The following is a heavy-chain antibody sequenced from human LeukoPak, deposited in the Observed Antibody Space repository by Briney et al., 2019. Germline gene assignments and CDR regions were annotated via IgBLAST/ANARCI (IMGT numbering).Heavy chain of an antibody. D-gene: IGHD2-2*01. CDR1: GGSISSYY. CDR2: INHSGST. J-gene: IGHJ4*02. V-gene: IGHV4-34*01. Sequence: PSETLSLTCTVSGGSISSYYWSWIRQPPGKGLEWIGEINHSGSTNYNPSLKSRVTISVDTSKNQFSLKLSSVTAADTAVYYCARGQVSSSTSEYYFDYWGQGTLVTVSS. CDR3: ARGQVSSSTSEYYFDY.